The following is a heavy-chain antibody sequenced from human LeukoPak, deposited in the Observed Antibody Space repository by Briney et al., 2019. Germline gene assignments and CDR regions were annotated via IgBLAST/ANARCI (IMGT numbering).Heavy chain of an antibody. CDR1: GFTFSNAW. J-gene: IGHJ4*02. CDR2: SKSKTDGETT. CDR3: TTGVGYYGSGSSKTAKNDY. V-gene: IGHV3-15*01. Sequence: GASLRFSCAASGFTFSNAWMSWVRQPPGKGLEWVGRSKSKTDGETTDYAAPVKGRFTISRDDSKNTLYLQMNSLKTEDTAVYYCTTGVGYYGSGSSKTAKNDYWGQGTLVTVSS. D-gene: IGHD3-10*01.